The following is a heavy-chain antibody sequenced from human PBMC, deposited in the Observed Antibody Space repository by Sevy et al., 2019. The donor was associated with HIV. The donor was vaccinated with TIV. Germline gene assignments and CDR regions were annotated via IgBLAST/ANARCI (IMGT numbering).Heavy chain of an antibody. CDR1: GFTVNTNY. CDR3: ARFSGGSKGTAFDY. CDR2: IYSGGST. Sequence: GGSLRLSCTASGFTVNTNYMSWVRQAPEKGLEWVSVIYSGGSTYYADSVKGRFTISRDNSKNTVYLRMNSLRAEDTAVYYGARFSGGSKGTAFDYWGQGTLVTVSS. J-gene: IGHJ4*02. V-gene: IGHV3-53*01. D-gene: IGHD2-15*01.